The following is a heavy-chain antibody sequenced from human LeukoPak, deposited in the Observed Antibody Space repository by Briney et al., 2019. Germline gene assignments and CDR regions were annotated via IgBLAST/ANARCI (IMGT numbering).Heavy chain of an antibody. Sequence: GGSLRLSCAASGFTFSIYVMSWVRQAPGKGLEWVSGISDSGGSTYYADSVKGRFTISRDNSKNTLYLQMNSLRAEDTAVYYCAKLPGRAADYWGQGTLVTVSS. CDR3: AKLPGRAADY. V-gene: IGHV3-23*01. CDR2: ISDSGGST. CDR1: GFTFSIYV. J-gene: IGHJ4*02.